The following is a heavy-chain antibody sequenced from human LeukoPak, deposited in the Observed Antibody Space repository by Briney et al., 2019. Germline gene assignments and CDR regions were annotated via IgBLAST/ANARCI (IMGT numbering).Heavy chain of an antibody. CDR3: AKGWSGPRIVVVTATPDYFDY. CDR1: GFTFSSYA. CDR2: ISGSGGST. J-gene: IGHJ4*02. V-gene: IGHV3-23*01. Sequence: GGSLRLSCAASGFTFSSYAMSWVRQAPGKGLEWVSAISGSGGSTYYADSVKGRFTISRDNSKNTLYLQMNSLRAEDTAVYYCAKGWSGPRIVVVTATPDYFDYWGQGTLVTVSS. D-gene: IGHD2-21*02.